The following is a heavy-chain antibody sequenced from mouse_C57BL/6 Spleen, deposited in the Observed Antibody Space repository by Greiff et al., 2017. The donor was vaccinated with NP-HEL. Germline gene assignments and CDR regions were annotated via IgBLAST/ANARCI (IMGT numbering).Heavy chain of an antibody. Sequence: QVQLQQSGPELVKPGASVKISCKASGYAFSSSWMNWVKQRPGKGLEWIGRIYPGDGDTNYNGKFKGKATLTADKSSSTAYMQLSSLTSEDSAVYFCAREGTGDAMDGWGQGTSVTVSS. CDR2: IYPGDGDT. J-gene: IGHJ4*01. V-gene: IGHV1-82*01. CDR3: AREGTGDAMDG. CDR1: GYAFSSSW. D-gene: IGHD4-1*01.